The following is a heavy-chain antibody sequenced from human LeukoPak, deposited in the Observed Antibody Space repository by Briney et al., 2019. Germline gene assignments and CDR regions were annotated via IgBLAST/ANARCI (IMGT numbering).Heavy chain of an antibody. CDR2: ISTYNGNT. D-gene: IGHD6-13*01. V-gene: IGHV1-18*01. CDR3: ARGGYSTGFDP. Sequence: ASVKVSCKASGYTFTSYDISWVRQAPGQGLEWVGWISTYNGNTNYAQNLQGRVTMTTDTSTSTACMELRSLRSDDTAVYYCARGGYSTGFDPWGQGTLVTVSS. CDR1: GYTFTSYD. J-gene: IGHJ5*02.